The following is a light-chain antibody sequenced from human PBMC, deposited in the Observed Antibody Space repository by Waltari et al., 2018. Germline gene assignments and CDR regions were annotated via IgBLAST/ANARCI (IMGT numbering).Light chain of an antibody. CDR3: ALYMGSGIWV. CDR1: SGSLSTTSY. CDR2: KAN. Sequence: QTVVTQEPSLSVSPGGTVTLTCALSSGSLSTTSYATWYQQTPGQAPRTLVYKANARSSGVPDRFSGSILGNTAALTSTGAQADDESDYYGALYMGSGIWVFGGGTRLTVL. J-gene: IGLJ3*02. V-gene: IGLV8-61*01.